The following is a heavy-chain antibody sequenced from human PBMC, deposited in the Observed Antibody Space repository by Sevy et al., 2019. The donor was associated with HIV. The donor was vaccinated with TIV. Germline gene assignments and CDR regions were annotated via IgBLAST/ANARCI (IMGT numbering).Heavy chain of an antibody. V-gene: IGHV3-23*01. J-gene: IGHJ6*03. D-gene: IGHD3-16*01. Sequence: GGSLRLSCAASGFTFSSYAMSWVRQAPGKGLEWVSAISGSGGSTYYADSVKGRFTISRDNTKNTLYLQMNSLRAEDTAVYYCAKKGLERIGGYCYYYMDVWGKGTTVTVSS. CDR3: AKKGLERIGGYCYYYMDV. CDR1: GFTFSSYA. CDR2: ISGSGGST.